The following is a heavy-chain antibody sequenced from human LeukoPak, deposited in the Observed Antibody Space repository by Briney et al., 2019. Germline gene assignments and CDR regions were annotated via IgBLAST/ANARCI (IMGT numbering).Heavy chain of an antibody. CDR1: GYSISSGYY. CDR2: IYHSGST. V-gene: IGHV4-38-2*02. D-gene: IGHD6-13*01. Sequence: SETLSLTCTVSGYSISSGYYWGWIRPPPGKGLKWIGRIYHSGSTYYNPSLKSRVTISVDTSKNQFSLKLSSVTAADTAVYYCARRHLGTSGSSWYPGYNWFDPWGQGTLVTVSS. J-gene: IGHJ5*02. CDR3: ARRHLGTSGSSWYPGYNWFDP.